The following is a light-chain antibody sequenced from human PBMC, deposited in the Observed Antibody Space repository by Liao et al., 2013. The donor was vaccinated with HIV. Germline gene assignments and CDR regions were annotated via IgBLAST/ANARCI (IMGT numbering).Light chain of an antibody. V-gene: IGLV3-1*01. CDR2: QDS. Sequence: SYELTQPPSVSVSPGQTASITCSGDKLGDRYASWYQQKPGQSLVLVIYQDSKRPSGIPERFSGSNSGNTATLTISGTQAMDEADYYCQAWDSTTYVFGTGTKVTV. J-gene: IGLJ1*01. CDR3: QAWDSTTYV. CDR1: KLGDRY.